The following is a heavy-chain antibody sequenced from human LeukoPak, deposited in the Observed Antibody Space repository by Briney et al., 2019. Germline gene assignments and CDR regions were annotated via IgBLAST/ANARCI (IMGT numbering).Heavy chain of an antibody. CDR3: ARDRRQQPCMDV. V-gene: IGHV1-46*01. Sequence: GASVKVSCKASGYTFTSYYMHWVRQAPGQGLEWMGIINPSGGSTSYAQKFQGRVTMTRDTSTSAVYMELSSLRSEDTAVYYCARDRRQQPCMDVWGQGTTVTVSS. CDR1: GYTFTSYY. CDR2: INPSGGST. D-gene: IGHD6-13*01. J-gene: IGHJ6*02.